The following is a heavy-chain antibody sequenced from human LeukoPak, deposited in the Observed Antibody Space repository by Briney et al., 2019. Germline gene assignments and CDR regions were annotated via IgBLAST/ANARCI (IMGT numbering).Heavy chain of an antibody. J-gene: IGHJ4*02. V-gene: IGHV3-30*02. D-gene: IGHD3-9*01. Sequence: PGGSLRLSCAASGFTFSSYGMHWVRQAPGKGLEWVAFIRYDGSNKYYADSVKGRFTISRDNSKNTLYLQMNSLRAEDTAVYYCARLHYDVLTGPFDYWGQGTLVTVSS. CDR2: IRYDGSNK. CDR1: GFTFSSYG. CDR3: ARLHYDVLTGPFDY.